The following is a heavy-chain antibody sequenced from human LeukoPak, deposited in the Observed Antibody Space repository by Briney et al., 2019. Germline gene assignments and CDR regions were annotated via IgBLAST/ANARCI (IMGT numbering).Heavy chain of an antibody. CDR3: ARGGPYGSGSHYFDY. CDR2: IYYSGST. J-gene: IGHJ4*02. CDR1: GGSISSGGYY. Sequence: SQTLSLTCTVSGGSISSGGYYWSWIRQPPGKGLEWIGYIYYSGSTYYNPSLKSRVTISVDTSKNQFSLKLSSVTAADTAVYYCARGGPYGSGSHYFDYWGQGTLVTVSS. V-gene: IGHV4-31*03. D-gene: IGHD3-10*01.